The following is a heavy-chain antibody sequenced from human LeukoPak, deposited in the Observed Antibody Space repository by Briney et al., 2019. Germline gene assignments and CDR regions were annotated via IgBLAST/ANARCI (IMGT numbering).Heavy chain of an antibody. J-gene: IGHJ4*02. Sequence: PGGSLRLSCAASGFTFSSYGMHWVRQAPGKGLEWVAFIRYDGSNKYYADSVKGRFTISRDNSKNTLYLQMNSLRAEDTAVYYCARGFEWELLGFHYWGQGTLVTVSS. CDR3: ARGFEWELLGFHY. V-gene: IGHV3-30*02. CDR1: GFTFSSYG. CDR2: IRYDGSNK. D-gene: IGHD1-26*01.